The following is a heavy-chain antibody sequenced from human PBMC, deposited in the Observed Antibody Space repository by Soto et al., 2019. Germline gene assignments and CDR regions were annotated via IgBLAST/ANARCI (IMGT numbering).Heavy chain of an antibody. J-gene: IGHJ5*02. V-gene: IGHV1-69*08. CDR1: GGTFSSYT. D-gene: IGHD3-10*01. CDR2: IIPILGIA. CDR3: AREVWYYGSGSYVPFDP. Sequence: QVQLVQSGAEVKKPGSSVKVSCKASGGTFSSYTISWVRQAPGQGLEWMGRIIPILGIANYAQKFQGRVTSTAXXSXSXXYMELSSLRSEDTAVYYCAREVWYYGSGSYVPFDPWGQGTLVTVSS.